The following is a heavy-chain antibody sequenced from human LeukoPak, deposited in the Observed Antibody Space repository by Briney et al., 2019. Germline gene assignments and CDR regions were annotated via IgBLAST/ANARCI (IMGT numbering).Heavy chain of an antibody. CDR3: ARGPPRRNYYYDSGPPNDY. CDR2: INHSGST. V-gene: IGHV4-34*01. Sequence: SETLSLTCAVYGGSFSGYYWSWIRQPPGKGLEWIGEINHSGSTNYNPSLKSRVTISVDTSKNQFSLKLSSVTAADTAVYYCARGPPRRNYYYDSGPPNDYWGQGTLVTVSS. D-gene: IGHD3-22*01. CDR1: GGSFSGYY. J-gene: IGHJ4*02.